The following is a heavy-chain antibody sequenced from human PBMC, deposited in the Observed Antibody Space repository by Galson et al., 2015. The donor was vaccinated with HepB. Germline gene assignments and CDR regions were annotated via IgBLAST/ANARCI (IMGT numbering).Heavy chain of an antibody. Sequence: SVKVSCKASGYTFINYDLIWVRQAPGQGLERMGWISTSNGDTKYPQKFQDRVTMTTDTFTRTAYMELRKLRSDDTAVYYCARLDVRIRIMSSLLFWGQGTLVTVSS. CDR3: ARLDVRIRIMSSLLF. CDR1: GYTFINYD. CDR2: ISTSNGDT. D-gene: IGHD3-16*01. V-gene: IGHV1-18*01. J-gene: IGHJ4*02.